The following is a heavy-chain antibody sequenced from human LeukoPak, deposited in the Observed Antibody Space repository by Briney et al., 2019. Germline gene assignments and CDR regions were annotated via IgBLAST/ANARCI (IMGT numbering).Heavy chain of an antibody. CDR3: AKDGNWARFED. V-gene: IGHV3-23*01. D-gene: IGHD7-27*01. J-gene: IGHJ4*02. CDR2: ITSRSTT. CDR1: GFIFSHYG. Sequence: PGGSLRLSCAASGFIFSHYGMNWVRQAPGKGLEWVSGITSRSTTYYADSVKGRFTISRNNSKNMVLLQINSPRAEDTATYYCAKDGNWARFEDWGQGTLVTVSS.